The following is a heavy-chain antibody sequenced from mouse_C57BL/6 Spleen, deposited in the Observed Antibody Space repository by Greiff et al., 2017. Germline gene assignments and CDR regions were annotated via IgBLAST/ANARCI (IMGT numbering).Heavy chain of an antibody. J-gene: IGHJ4*01. CDR3: ARWSLYAMDY. CDR1: GYTFTSYW. D-gene: IGHD6-1*01. CDR2: IDPSDSYT. V-gene: IGHV1-69*01. Sequence: QVQLQQPGAELVMPGASVKLSCKASGYTFTSYWMHWVKQRPGQGLEWIGEIDPSDSYTNYNQKLKGKSTLTVDKSSSTAYMQLSSLTSEDSAVYYCARWSLYAMDYWGQGTSVTVSS.